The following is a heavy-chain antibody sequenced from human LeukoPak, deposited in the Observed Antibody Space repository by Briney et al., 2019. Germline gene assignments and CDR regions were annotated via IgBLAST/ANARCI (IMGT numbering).Heavy chain of an antibody. V-gene: IGHV1-2*02. CDR1: GYTFTDYY. Sequence: ASVKVSCKASGYTFTDYYIYWMRQAPGQGLEWMGWINPTSGGTNYAQKFQGRVTMTRDTSISTAYMELSGLRSDGTAVYYCARLAVFPLWGQGTLVTVSS. D-gene: IGHD3-3*01. CDR3: ARLAVFPL. J-gene: IGHJ4*02. CDR2: INPTSGGT.